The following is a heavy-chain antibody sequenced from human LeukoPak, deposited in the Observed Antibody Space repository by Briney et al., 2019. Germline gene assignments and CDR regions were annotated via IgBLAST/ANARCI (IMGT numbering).Heavy chain of an antibody. CDR2: ISSSSSYI. Sequence: PGGSLRLSCAASGFTFSSYSMSWVRQAPGKGLEWVSSISSSSSYIYYADSVKGRFTISRDNAKNSLYLQMNSLRAEDTAVYYCARDFRGREEGILYFDYWGQGTLVTVSS. CDR1: GFTFSSYS. V-gene: IGHV3-21*01. CDR3: ARDFRGREEGILYFDY. J-gene: IGHJ4*02. D-gene: IGHD3-10*01.